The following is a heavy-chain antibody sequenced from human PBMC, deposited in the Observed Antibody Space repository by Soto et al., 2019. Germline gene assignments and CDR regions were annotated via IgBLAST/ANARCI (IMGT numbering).Heavy chain of an antibody. CDR2: INPNSGGT. J-gene: IGHJ6*02. D-gene: IGHD3-10*01. CDR3: ARSYYYGSGKLPYYYGMDV. CDR1: GYTFTGDY. Sequence: ASVKVSGNASGYTFTGDYMHWVRQAPGQGLEWMGWINPNSGGTNYAQKFQGRVTMTRDTSISTAYMELSRLRSDDTAVYYCARSYYYGSGKLPYYYGMDVWGQGTTVTVSS. V-gene: IGHV1-2*02.